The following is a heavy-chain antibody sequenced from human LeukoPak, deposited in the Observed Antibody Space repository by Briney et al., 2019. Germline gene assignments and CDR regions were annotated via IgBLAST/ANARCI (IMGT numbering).Heavy chain of an antibody. CDR2: ISAYGEST. J-gene: IGHJ4*02. CDR3: ARRGKVGLPTYFDY. Sequence: GGSLRLSCKASGFTFSTYAMSSVRQAPGKGLQWVSSISAYGESTYHADSVKGRFTTSRDNSKDTLSLHMDSLRADDTAVYYCARRGKVGLPTYFDYWGQGTLVTVSS. CDR1: GFTFSTYA. D-gene: IGHD1-26*01. V-gene: IGHV3-23*01.